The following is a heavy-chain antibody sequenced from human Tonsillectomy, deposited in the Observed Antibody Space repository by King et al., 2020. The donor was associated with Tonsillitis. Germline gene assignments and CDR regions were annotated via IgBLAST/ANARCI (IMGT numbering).Heavy chain of an antibody. CDR1: GFTFDDYA. V-gene: IGHV3-9*01. CDR3: AKSIPLAVTPTYYYYYAMDV. J-gene: IGHJ6*02. CDR2: ISWNSGNI. D-gene: IGHD6-19*01. Sequence: VQLVESGGGLVQPGRSLRLSCAASGFTFDDYAMHWVRQAPGKGLEWVSGISWNSGNIGYADSVKGRFTISRDNAKNSLYLQMSSLRAEDTALYYCAKSIPLAVTPTYYYYYAMDVWGQGTTVTVSS.